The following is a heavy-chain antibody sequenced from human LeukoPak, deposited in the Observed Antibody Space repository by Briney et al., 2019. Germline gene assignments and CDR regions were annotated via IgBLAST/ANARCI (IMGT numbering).Heavy chain of an antibody. CDR2: ISSSSRTI. D-gene: IGHD3-9*01. CDR3: ARGHFDWLVTLGAFYI. V-gene: IGHV3-48*04. Sequence: GRSLTPSRAPAGPSFSIYRMGSVRHPPREGRGLVSSISSSSRTINHAASVKGRFTISRDNAKNSMYLQMNSLRAEDTAVYYCARGHFDWLVTLGAFYIWGQGTMVTVSS. J-gene: IGHJ3*02. CDR1: GPSFSIYR.